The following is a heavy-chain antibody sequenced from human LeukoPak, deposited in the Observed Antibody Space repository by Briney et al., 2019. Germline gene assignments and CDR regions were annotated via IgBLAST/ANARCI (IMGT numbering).Heavy chain of an antibody. CDR2: ISSSGSII. D-gene: IGHD6-13*01. CDR1: AFTFSSYE. Sequence: VGSLRLSCAASAFTFSSYEMNCVCQAPGKGLERGSYISSSGSIIYYADSVKGRFTISRDNAKNSLYLQMNSLRAEDTAVYYCAREGPSSSSCFDYWGQGTLVTVSS. J-gene: IGHJ4*02. V-gene: IGHV3-48*03. CDR3: AREGPSSSSCFDY.